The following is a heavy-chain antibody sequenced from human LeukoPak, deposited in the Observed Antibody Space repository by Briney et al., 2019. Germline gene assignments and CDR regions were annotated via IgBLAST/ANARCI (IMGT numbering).Heavy chain of an antibody. Sequence: PGGSLRLSCAASGFTFSSYGMHWVRQAPGKGLEWVAVISYDGSNKYYADSVKGRFTVSGDNSKNTLYLQMNSLRAEDTAVYYCASRYDSSGYYRYWDQGTLVTVSS. D-gene: IGHD3-22*01. V-gene: IGHV3-30*03. CDR3: ASRYDSSGYYRY. CDR2: ISYDGSNK. J-gene: IGHJ4*02. CDR1: GFTFSSYG.